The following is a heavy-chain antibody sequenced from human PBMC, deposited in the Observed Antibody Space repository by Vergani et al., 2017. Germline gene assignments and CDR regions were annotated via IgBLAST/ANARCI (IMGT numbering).Heavy chain of an antibody. V-gene: IGHV4-39*07. D-gene: IGHD6-25*01. CDR2: IYYSGST. CDR3: ARPRIAALDXFDP. J-gene: IGHJ5*02. CDR1: GGPISSSSYY. Sequence: QLQLQESGPGLVKPSETLSLTCTVSGGPISSSSYYWGWIRQPPGKGLEWIGSIYYSGSTYYNPSLKSRVTISVDTSKNQLSRKLSSVTAADTAVYYCARPRIAALDXFDPWGQGTLVTVSS.